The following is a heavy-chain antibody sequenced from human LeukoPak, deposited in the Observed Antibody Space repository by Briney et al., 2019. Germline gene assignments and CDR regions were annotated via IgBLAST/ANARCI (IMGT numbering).Heavy chain of an antibody. J-gene: IGHJ4*02. Sequence: QPGGSLRLSCAASGFTFSSYEMNWVRQAPGKGLEWVASIKQDGSEKYYVDSVKGRFTISRDNAKNSLYLQMNSLRAEDTALYYCARHSPLWNYWGQGTLVTVSS. CDR1: GFTFSSYE. D-gene: IGHD1-1*01. CDR3: ARHSPLWNY. V-gene: IGHV3-7*04. CDR2: IKQDGSEK.